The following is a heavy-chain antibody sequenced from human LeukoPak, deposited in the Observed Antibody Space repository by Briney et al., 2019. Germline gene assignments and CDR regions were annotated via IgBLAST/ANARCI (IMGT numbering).Heavy chain of an antibody. Sequence: SETLSLTCAVYGGSFSGYYWSWIRQPPGKGLEWIGEINHSGSTNYNPSLKSRVTISVDTSKNQFSLKLSSVTAADTAVYYCASLRSDIVVVPAASFSWGQGTLVTVSS. J-gene: IGHJ4*02. D-gene: IGHD2-2*01. CDR1: GGSFSGYY. CDR3: ASLRSDIVVVPAASFS. V-gene: IGHV4-34*01. CDR2: INHSGST.